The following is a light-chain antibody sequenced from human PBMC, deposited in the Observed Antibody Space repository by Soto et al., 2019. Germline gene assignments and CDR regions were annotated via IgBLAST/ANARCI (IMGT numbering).Light chain of an antibody. V-gene: IGKV3-15*01. CDR1: QSVGSN. CDR3: QQYDNLPLT. Sequence: ERVMTQSPATLSVSPGERATLSCRASQSVGSNPAWYQQKPGQATRLLIFGAYSRATGVPARFSCSWSGTEATLTINSLQSEDVAVYFCQQYDNLPLTFGPGTKVDI. J-gene: IGKJ3*01. CDR2: GAY.